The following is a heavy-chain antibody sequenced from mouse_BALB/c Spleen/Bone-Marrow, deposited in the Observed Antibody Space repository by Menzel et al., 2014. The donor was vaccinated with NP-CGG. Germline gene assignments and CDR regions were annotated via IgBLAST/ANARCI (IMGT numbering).Heavy chain of an antibody. CDR2: INSNGGST. CDR1: GFTFSSYG. V-gene: IGHV5-6-3*01. Sequence: EVKLVESGGGLVQPGGSLKLSCAASGFTFSSYGMSWVRQTPDKRLELVATINSNGGSTYYPDSVKGRFTISRDNAKNTLYLQMSSLKSEDTAMCYCARDYDYDYWGQGTTLTVSS. J-gene: IGHJ2*01. D-gene: IGHD2-4*01. CDR3: ARDYDYDY.